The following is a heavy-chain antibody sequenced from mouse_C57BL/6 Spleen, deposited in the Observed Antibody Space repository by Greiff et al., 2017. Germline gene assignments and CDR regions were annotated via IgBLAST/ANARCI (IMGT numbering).Heavy chain of an antibody. CDR1: GYTFTSYW. Sequence: VQLQQPGAELVKPGASVKLSCKASGYTFTSYWMPWVKQRPGRGLEWIGRIDPNSGGTKYNEKFKSKATLTVDNSSRTAYMQLSSLTSEDSAVYEGEKFPHYYDSSYECDYWGQGTTLTVS. J-gene: IGHJ2*01. D-gene: IGHD1-1*01. V-gene: IGHV1-72*01. CDR3: EKFPHYYDSSYECDY. CDR2: IDPNSGGT.